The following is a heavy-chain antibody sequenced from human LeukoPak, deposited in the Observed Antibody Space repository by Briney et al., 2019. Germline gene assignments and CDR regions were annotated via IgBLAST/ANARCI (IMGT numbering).Heavy chain of an antibody. D-gene: IGHD5-24*01. CDR3: ARDRSLGDGYNPLYLDY. V-gene: IGHV3-48*03. Sequence: GGSLRLSCAASEFTFSSYAMQWVRQAPGKGLEWVSYISSSGSTIYYADSVKGRFTISRDNAKNSLYLQMNSLRAEDTAVYYCARDRSLGDGYNPLYLDYWGQGTLVTVSS. J-gene: IGHJ4*02. CDR2: ISSSGSTI. CDR1: EFTFSSYA.